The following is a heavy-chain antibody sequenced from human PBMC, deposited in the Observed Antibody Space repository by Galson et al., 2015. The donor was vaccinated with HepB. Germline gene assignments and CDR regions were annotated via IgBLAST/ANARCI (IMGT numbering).Heavy chain of an antibody. CDR2: ISYDVSNK. J-gene: IGHJ5*02. V-gene: IGHV3-30*03. Sequence: WVRQAPGKGLEWVALISYDVSNKYYADSVKGRLTISRDNSKNTVYLQMNSLRTEDTAVYYCARAAAGSVGWFDPWGQGTLVTVSS. CDR3: ARAAAGSVGWFDP. D-gene: IGHD6-13*01.